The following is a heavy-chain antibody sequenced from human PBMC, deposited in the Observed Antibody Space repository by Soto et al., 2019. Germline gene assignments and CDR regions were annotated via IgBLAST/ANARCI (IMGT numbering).Heavy chain of an antibody. CDR1: GFTFHDYW. J-gene: IGHJ4*02. D-gene: IGHD2-21*02. CDR2: IKTDGSEE. V-gene: IGHV3-7*05. CDR3: ARDSGIRTADY. Sequence: GGSLRLSCAASGFTFHDYWMAWVRQIPGKGLEWVANIKTDGSEEYYLDSVKGRFTVSRDNAKNSLYLQMNSLRAEDTALYYCARDSGIRTADYWGQGTLVTVTS.